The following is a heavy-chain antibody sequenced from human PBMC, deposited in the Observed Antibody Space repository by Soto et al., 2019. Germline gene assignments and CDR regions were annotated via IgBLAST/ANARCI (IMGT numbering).Heavy chain of an antibody. Sequence: GASVKVSCKASGYTFTSYGISWVRQAPGQGLEWMGWISAYNGNTNYAQKLQGRVTMTTDTSTSTAYMELRSLRSDDTAVYYCARDSSGEIYYYYGMDVWGQGTTVTVSS. V-gene: IGHV1-18*01. D-gene: IGHD2-21*01. CDR3: ARDSSGEIYYYYGMDV. CDR1: GYTFTSYG. J-gene: IGHJ6*02. CDR2: ISAYNGNT.